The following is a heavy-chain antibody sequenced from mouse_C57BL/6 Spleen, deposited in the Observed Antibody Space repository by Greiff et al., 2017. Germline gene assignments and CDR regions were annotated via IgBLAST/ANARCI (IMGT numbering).Heavy chain of an antibody. CDR3: TTVWSLTWFAY. J-gene: IGHJ3*01. CDR2: IDPEDGDT. Sequence: VQLQQSGAELVRPGASVKLSCTASGFNIKDYYMHWVKQRPEQGLEWIGRIDPEDGDTEYAPKFQGKATMTADTSSNTAYLLLSSLTSEDTAVYYCTTVWSLTWFAYWGQGTLVTVSA. D-gene: IGHD2-10*02. V-gene: IGHV14-1*01. CDR1: GFNIKDYY.